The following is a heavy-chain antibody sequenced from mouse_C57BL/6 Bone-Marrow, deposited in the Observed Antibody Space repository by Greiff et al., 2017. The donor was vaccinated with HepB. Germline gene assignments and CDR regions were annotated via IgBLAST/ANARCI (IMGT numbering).Heavy chain of an antibody. V-gene: IGHV1-4*01. J-gene: IGHJ4*01. CDR3: ARSLSTDAMDY. Sequence: VQLQQSGAELARPGASVKMSCKASGYTFTSYTMHWVKQRPGQGLEWIGYINPSSGYTKYNQKFKDKATLTADKSSSTAYMQLSSLTSEDSAVYYCARSLSTDAMDYWGQGTSVTVSS. CDR1: GYTFTSYT. CDR2: INPSSGYT. D-gene: IGHD1-1*01.